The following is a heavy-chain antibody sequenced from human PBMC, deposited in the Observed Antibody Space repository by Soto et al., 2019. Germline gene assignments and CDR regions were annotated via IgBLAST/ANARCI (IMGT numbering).Heavy chain of an antibody. V-gene: IGHV4-59*01. D-gene: IGHD6-19*01. Sequence: PSETLSLTCTVSGDSISSYYWSGIRQPPGKGLEWIGNIYYSGSTKYNPSLKSRLSISVDTSKKQISLKLSSVTAADTAVYYCARGRLGWLASPFDCWGQGTLVTVSS. CDR1: GDSISSYY. CDR3: ARGRLGWLASPFDC. CDR2: IYYSGST. J-gene: IGHJ4*02.